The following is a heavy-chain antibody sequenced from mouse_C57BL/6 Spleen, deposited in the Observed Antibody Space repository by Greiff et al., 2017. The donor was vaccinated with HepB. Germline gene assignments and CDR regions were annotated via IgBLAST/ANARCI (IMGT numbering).Heavy chain of an antibody. D-gene: IGHD3-2*02. CDR3: TQDSSGYVRFAY. J-gene: IGHJ3*01. CDR1: GFNIKDYY. CDR2: IDPEDGDT. V-gene: IGHV14-1*01. Sequence: EVQLQQSGAELVRPGASVKLSCTASGFNIKDYYMHWVKQRPEQGLEWIGRIDPEDGDTEYAPKFQGKATMTADTSSNTAYLQLSSLTSEDTAVYYCTQDSSGYVRFAYWGQGTLVTVSA.